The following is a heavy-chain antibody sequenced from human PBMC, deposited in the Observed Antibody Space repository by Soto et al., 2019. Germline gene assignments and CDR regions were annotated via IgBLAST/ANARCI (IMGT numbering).Heavy chain of an antibody. CDR3: ARGQRFSDWFDP. J-gene: IGHJ5*02. D-gene: IGHD3-3*01. CDR2: IYSSGST. Sequence: SETLSLTCTVSGGSIVGYYCSCVRQPSWKGREWIGRIYSSGSTKYNPSLKSRVTMSLDTSKNQFSLRLTSVTAADTAVYYCARGQRFSDWFDPWGQGTLVTVSS. CDR1: GGSIVGYY. V-gene: IGHV4-4*07.